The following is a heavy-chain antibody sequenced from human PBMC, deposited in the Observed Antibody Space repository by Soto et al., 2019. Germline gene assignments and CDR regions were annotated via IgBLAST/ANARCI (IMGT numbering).Heavy chain of an antibody. CDR2: MKGDVRDS. J-gene: IGHJ4*02. CDR3: VRGTTGWRGVDY. CDR1: GLTFTIYG. Sequence: GGSLRLACEASGLTFTIYGMHGVLQVPGKGLLWLAKMKGDVRDSTYADSVKGRFTIASDSAKNMLYLQMNGLRVEDTAMYYCVRGTTGWRGVDYWGRGTLVTVSS. V-gene: IGHV3-74*01. D-gene: IGHD3-3*01.